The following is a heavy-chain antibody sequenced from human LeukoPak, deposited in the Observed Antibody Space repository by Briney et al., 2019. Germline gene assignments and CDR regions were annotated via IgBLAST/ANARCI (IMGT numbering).Heavy chain of an antibody. Sequence: GASVKVPCKVSGYTLTELSMHWVRQAPGKGLEWMGGFDPEDGETIYAQKFQGRVTMTEDTSTDTAYMELSSLRSEDTAVYYCATGKYYDFWSGYGTFDYWGQGTLVTVSS. J-gene: IGHJ4*02. V-gene: IGHV1-24*01. CDR2: FDPEDGET. CDR3: ATGKYYDFWSGYGTFDY. D-gene: IGHD3-3*01. CDR1: GYTLTELS.